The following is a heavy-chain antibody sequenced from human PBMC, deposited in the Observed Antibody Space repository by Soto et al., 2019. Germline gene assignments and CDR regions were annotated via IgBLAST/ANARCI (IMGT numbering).Heavy chain of an antibody. D-gene: IGHD6-19*01. CDR2: IKKQADGGTT. J-gene: IGHJ4*02. CDR3: RTQWLD. V-gene: IGHV3-15*01. CDR1: GFTFSNAW. Sequence: EVQLVESGGGLVKPGGSLRLSCAASGFTFSNAWMSWVRQAPGKGLEWVGLIKKQADGGTTEYAAPLKGRFTISRDDSENTLYLQMISLQTEDTAVYYCRTQWLDWGQGTLVTVSS.